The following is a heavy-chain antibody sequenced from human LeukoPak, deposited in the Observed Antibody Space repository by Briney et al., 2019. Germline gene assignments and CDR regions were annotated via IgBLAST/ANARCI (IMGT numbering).Heavy chain of an antibody. D-gene: IGHD3-16*01. CDR3: AKDTHFGGLPPFDY. Sequence: PGGSLRLYCAASGFTFSSHWMTWVRQAPGKGLEWVASVKQDVNEKYYVDSVKGRFTISRDNAKNSLFLQMNSLRAEDTAVYYCAKDTHFGGLPPFDYWGQGTLVTVSS. CDR2: VKQDVNEK. J-gene: IGHJ4*02. CDR1: GFTFSSHW. V-gene: IGHV3-7*01.